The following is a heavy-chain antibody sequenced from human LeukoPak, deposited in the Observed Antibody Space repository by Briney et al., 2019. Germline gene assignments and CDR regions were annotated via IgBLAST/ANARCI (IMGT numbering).Heavy chain of an antibody. D-gene: IGHD1-26*01. CDR2: IYNSGSI. J-gene: IGHJ5*02. V-gene: IGHV4-38-2*01. CDR1: GSSIDTGYY. Sequence: PSETLSLTCAVSGSSIDTGYYWGRIRQSPGKGLEWIGSIYNSGSIYYNPSLKSRVTISVDTSKNQFSLKLTSVTAADTAVYYCARHFKFMSGSYGLNWFDPWGQGTLVIVSS. CDR3: ARHFKFMSGSYGLNWFDP.